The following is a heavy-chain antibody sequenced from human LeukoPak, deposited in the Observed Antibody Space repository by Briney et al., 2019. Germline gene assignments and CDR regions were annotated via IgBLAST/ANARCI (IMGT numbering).Heavy chain of an antibody. V-gene: IGHV4-39*01. Sequence: SENLSLNCTVSGGSISSSSYYWCWIRQPPGRGLEWIGSIYYSGSTYYNPSLKSRVTISVDTSKNQFSLKLSSVTAADTAVYYCARRLGYCSSTSCYSNWFDPWGQGTLVTVSS. CDR2: IYYSGST. D-gene: IGHD2-2*01. CDR1: GGSISSSSYY. CDR3: ARRLGYCSSTSCYSNWFDP. J-gene: IGHJ5*02.